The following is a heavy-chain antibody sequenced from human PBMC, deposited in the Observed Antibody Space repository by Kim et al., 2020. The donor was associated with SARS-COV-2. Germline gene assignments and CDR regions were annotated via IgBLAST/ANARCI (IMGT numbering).Heavy chain of an antibody. CDR3: ARDPTREPLYYYDSSGYALTIDY. V-gene: IGHV3-30*04. Sequence: GGSLRLSCAASGFTFSSYALYWVRQAPGKGLEWVATISFDGFSKYYADSVKGRFSISRDNSKNTLNLQMNSLRVEDTAIYYCARDPTREPLYYYDSSGYALTIDYWGQGNLVTVSS. CDR1: GFTFSSYA. CDR2: ISFDGFSK. D-gene: IGHD3-22*01. J-gene: IGHJ4*02.